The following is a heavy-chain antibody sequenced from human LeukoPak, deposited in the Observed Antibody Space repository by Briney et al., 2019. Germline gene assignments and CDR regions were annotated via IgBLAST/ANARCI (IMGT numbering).Heavy chain of an antibody. D-gene: IGHD4-23*01. V-gene: IGHV3-74*01. J-gene: IGHJ3*02. Sequence: GGSLRLSCAASGFTFSSYFMYWVRQAPGKGLVWVSRANTDGSDTAYADSVKGRFTISRDNAKNTLYLQLNSLRAEDTAIYYCTRNVHGGFDIWGQGTMVSVSS. CDR2: ANTDGSDT. CDR1: GFTFSSYF. CDR3: TRNVHGGFDI.